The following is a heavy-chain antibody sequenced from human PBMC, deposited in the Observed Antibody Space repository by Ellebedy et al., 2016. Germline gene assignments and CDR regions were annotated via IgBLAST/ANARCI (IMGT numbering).Heavy chain of an antibody. J-gene: IGHJ4*02. V-gene: IGHV3-30*18. CDR2: ISYDGSNK. CDR3: AKVSRYQPSEPTFDY. CDR1: GFTFNNYG. D-gene: IGHD2-2*01. Sequence: GESLKISCAASGFTFNNYGMNWVRQAPGKGLEWVAVISYDGSNKYYADSVKGRFTISRDNSKNTLYLQMNSLRAEDTAVYYCAKVSRYQPSEPTFDYWGQGTLVTVSS.